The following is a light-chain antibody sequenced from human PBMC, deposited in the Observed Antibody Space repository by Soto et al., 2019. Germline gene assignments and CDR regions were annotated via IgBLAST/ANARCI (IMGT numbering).Light chain of an antibody. V-gene: IGKV1-5*03. CDR2: KAS. J-gene: IGKJ1*01. CDR1: QSVSAW. Sequence: DIPMTQSPSTLSAAEGDRVTITCRASQSVSAWLAWYQQKPGKAPKLLIYKASTLESGVPSRFSGSGYGAEFTLTISSLQPDDLGTYYSQQYRSYPWTCGQGTKVEIK. CDR3: QQYRSYPWT.